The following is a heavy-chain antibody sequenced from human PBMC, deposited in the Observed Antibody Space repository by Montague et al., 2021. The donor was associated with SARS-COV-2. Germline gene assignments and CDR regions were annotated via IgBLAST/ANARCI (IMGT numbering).Heavy chain of an antibody. D-gene: IGHD2-15*01. CDR3: ARGVVVVVHRDYPARRGWFDP. V-gene: IGHV4-34*01. Sequence: SETLSLTCAVYGGSFSGYYWNWIRQPPGKGLEWIGEINHSGTTNYNPSLKSRVTISVDTSKNQFSLKLSSVTAADTAVYYCARGVVVVVHRDYPARRGWFDPWGQGTLVRVSS. CDR1: GGSFSGYY. J-gene: IGHJ5*02. CDR2: INHSGTT.